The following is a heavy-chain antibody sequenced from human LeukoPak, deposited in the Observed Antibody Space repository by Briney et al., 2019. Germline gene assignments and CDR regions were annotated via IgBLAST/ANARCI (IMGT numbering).Heavy chain of an antibody. Sequence: GGSLRLSCAASGFTFSNYWIHWVRHAPGKGLVWVSRIDNPGSITTYADSVKGRFTISRDNAENTLYLQMNSLRVEDTAVYYCARDPVVPAAARYYYYYGMDVWGQGTTVTVSS. CDR3: ARDPVVPAAARYYYYYGMDV. CDR2: IDNPGSIT. J-gene: IGHJ6*02. D-gene: IGHD2-2*01. CDR1: GFTFSNYW. V-gene: IGHV3-74*03.